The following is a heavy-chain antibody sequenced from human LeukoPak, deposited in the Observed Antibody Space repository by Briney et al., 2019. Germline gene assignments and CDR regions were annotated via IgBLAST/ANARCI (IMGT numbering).Heavy chain of an antibody. V-gene: IGHV1-18*01. Sequence: ASVKVSCKASGYTFTSYGISWVRQAPGQGLEWMGWISAYNGNTNYAQKLQGRVTMTTDTSTSTDYMELRSLRSDDTAVYYCARDHRIAVAGTQYYYMDVWGKGTTVTVSS. CDR1: GYTFTSYG. D-gene: IGHD6-19*01. CDR2: ISAYNGNT. CDR3: ARDHRIAVAGTQYYYMDV. J-gene: IGHJ6*03.